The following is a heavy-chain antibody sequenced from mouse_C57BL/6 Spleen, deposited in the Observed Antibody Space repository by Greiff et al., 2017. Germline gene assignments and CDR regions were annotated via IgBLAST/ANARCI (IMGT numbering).Heavy chain of an antibody. V-gene: IGHV1-59*01. J-gene: IGHJ1*03. D-gene: IGHD1-1*01. CDR3: ARETTVVAKGYFDV. Sequence: VQLQQPGAELVRPGTSVKLSCKASGYTFTSYWMHWVKQRPGQGLEWIGVIDPSDSYTNYNQKFKGKATLTVDTSSSTAYMQLSSLTSEDSAVYYCARETTVVAKGYFDVWGTGTTVTVSS. CDR2: IDPSDSYT. CDR1: GYTFTSYW.